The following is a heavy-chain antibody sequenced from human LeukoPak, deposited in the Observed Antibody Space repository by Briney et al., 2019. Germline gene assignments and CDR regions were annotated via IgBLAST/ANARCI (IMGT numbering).Heavy chain of an antibody. Sequence: PGGSLRLSCAASGFTFSSYGMHWVRQAPGKGLEWVAFIRYDGSNKYYADSVKGRFTISRDNSKNTLYLQMNSLRAEDTAVYYCAKEYYYDSSGYYFGDYWGQGTLVTVSS. CDR3: AKEYYYDSSGYYFGDY. J-gene: IGHJ4*02. V-gene: IGHV3-30*02. CDR2: IRYDGSNK. CDR1: GFTFSSYG. D-gene: IGHD3-22*01.